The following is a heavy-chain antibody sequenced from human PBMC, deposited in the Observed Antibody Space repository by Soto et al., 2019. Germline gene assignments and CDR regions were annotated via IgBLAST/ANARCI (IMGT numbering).Heavy chain of an antibody. D-gene: IGHD1-26*01. Sequence: SETLSLTCDVSGYSISNIIYWGWIRRPPGKGLEWIGEIYPSGVTNYSPSLKSRVTMSVDKSKNQFSLKLNSVTAADTAMYYCAREAYKRGATNPFFDYWGQGTLVTVSS. J-gene: IGHJ4*02. V-gene: IGHV4-4*02. CDR1: GYSISNIIY. CDR2: IYPSGVT. CDR3: AREAYKRGATNPFFDY.